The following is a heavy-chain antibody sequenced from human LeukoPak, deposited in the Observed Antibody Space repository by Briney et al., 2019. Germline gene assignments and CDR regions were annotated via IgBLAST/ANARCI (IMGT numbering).Heavy chain of an antibody. D-gene: IGHD6-19*01. CDR3: AGVVAGTPWYFAY. Sequence: SETLSLTCTVSGGSISSYYWSWIRQPPGKGLEWIGYIYYSGSTNYNPSLKSRVTISVDTSKNQFSLKLSSVTAADTAVYYCAGVVAGTPWYFAYGGQGTLVPVPS. J-gene: IGHJ4*02. V-gene: IGHV4-59*01. CDR1: GGSISSYY. CDR2: IYYSGST.